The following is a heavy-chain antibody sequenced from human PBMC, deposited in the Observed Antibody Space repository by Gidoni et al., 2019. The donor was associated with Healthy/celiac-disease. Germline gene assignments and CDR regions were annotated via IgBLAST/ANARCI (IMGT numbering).Heavy chain of an antibody. CDR1: GFTFSDYY. Sequence: QVQLVESGGGLVKLGGSLRLSCAASGFTFSDYYMSWIRQAPGKGLEWVSYISSSSSYTNYADSVKGRFTISRDNAKNSLYLQMNSLRAEDTAVYYCARAEGLIAAPYNWFDPWGQGTLVTVSS. D-gene: IGHD6-13*01. J-gene: IGHJ5*02. CDR3: ARAEGLIAAPYNWFDP. V-gene: IGHV3-11*06. CDR2: ISSSSSYT.